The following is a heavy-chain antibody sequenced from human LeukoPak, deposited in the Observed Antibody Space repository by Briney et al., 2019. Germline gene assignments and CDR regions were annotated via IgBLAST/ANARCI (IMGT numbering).Heavy chain of an antibody. CDR2: VYSSGST. CDR1: GVSMSRFY. J-gene: IGHJ4*02. D-gene: IGHD3-22*01. V-gene: IGHV4-59*01. Sequence: SETLSLTCNVSGVSMSRFYWSWIRQPPGKGLERIGYVYSSGSTSYNPSLKNRVSMSIDTSKNQFSLKLTSVTAADTAVFYCARDFDSSGRIGYWGQGMLVTVSS. CDR3: ARDFDSSGRIGY.